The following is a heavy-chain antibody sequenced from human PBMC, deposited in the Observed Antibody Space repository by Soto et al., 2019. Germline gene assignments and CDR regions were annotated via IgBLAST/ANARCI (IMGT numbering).Heavy chain of an antibody. CDR1: GYTFTSYG. CDR3: ARDLHYGPIVSWYFDY. V-gene: IGHV1-18*01. J-gene: IGHJ4*02. Sequence: GASVKVSCKASGYTFTSYGISWVRQAPGQGLEWMGWISAYNGNTNYAQKLQGRVTMTTDTSTSTAYMELRSLRSDDTAVYHCARDLHYGPIVSWYFDYWGQGTRVTVSS. D-gene: IGHD3-10*01. CDR2: ISAYNGNT.